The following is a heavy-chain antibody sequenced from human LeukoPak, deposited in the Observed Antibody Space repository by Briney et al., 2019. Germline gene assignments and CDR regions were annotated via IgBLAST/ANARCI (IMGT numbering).Heavy chain of an antibody. Sequence: GGSLRLSCAASGFTFSSYAMSWVRQAPGEGLEWVSAISGSGGSTYYADSVKGRFTISRDNSKNTLYLQMNSLRAEDTAVYYCAKDPYYDSSVDWFDPWGQGTLVTVSS. J-gene: IGHJ5*02. CDR1: GFTFSSYA. CDR3: AKDPYYDSSVDWFDP. CDR2: ISGSGGST. D-gene: IGHD3-22*01. V-gene: IGHV3-23*01.